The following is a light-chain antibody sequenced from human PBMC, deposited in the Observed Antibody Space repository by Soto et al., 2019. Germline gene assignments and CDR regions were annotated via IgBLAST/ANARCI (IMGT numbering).Light chain of an antibody. CDR3: QQLKSYPRT. CDR2: AAS. Sequence: DIQLTQSPSFLSASVGDRVTITCRASEGISSYLAWYQQKPGKAPKFLIYAASTLQSGVPSRFSGSGSGTEFTLTISSQQPEDFATYYCQQLKSYPRTFGQGTKVEIK. V-gene: IGKV1-9*01. J-gene: IGKJ1*01. CDR1: EGISSY.